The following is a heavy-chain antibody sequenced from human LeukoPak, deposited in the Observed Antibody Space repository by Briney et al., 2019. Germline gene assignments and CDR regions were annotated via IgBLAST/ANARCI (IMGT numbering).Heavy chain of an antibody. D-gene: IGHD6-19*01. CDR1: GGSISSSSYY. V-gene: IGHV4-39*01. CDR3: AKRPSSGPWLFDY. J-gene: IGHJ4*02. Sequence: PSETLSLTCTVSGGSISSSSYYWGWIRQPPGKGLEWIGSIYYSGSTYYNPSLKSRVTISVYTSKNQFSLKLTSVTAADTAVYYCAKRPSSGPWLFDYWGQGTLVTVSS. CDR2: IYYSGST.